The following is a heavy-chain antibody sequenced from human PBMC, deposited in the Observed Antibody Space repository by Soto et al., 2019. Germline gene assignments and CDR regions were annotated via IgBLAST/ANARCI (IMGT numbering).Heavy chain of an antibody. CDR2: VYYSGST. J-gene: IGHJ4*02. CDR1: GGSISNIY. Sequence: SETLSLTCTVSGGSISNIYWSWIRQPPGKGLGWIGCVYYSGSTNYNPSLKSRVTISLDTSKHQFSLKLTSVTAADTAVYYCTRERTSTAVTLWGPGTLVTLSS. V-gene: IGHV4-59*01. D-gene: IGHD4-17*01. CDR3: TRERTSTAVTL.